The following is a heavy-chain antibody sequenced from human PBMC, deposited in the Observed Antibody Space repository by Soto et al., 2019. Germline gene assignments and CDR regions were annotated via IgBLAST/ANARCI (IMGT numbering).Heavy chain of an antibody. Sequence: GALRLSCAASGFTFSSYEMNWVRQAPGKXLEWVSYISSSGSTIYYADSVKGRFTISRDNAKNSLYLQMNSLRAEDTAVYYCARDREYSSSYFATYYYYGMDVWGQGTTVTVSS. CDR1: GFTFSSYE. CDR3: ARDREYSSSYFATYYYYGMDV. CDR2: ISSSGSTI. J-gene: IGHJ6*02. V-gene: IGHV3-48*03. D-gene: IGHD6-6*01.